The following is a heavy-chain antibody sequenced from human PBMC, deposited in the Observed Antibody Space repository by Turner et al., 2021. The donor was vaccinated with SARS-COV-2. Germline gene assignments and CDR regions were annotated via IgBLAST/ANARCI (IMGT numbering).Heavy chain of an antibody. Sequence: EVTLVESGGVLVQPGGSLRLSCAASGFPFSSYRMNWVRQAPGKGLEWVSSISSSSSYIYYADSVKGRFTISRDNAKNSLYLQMNSLRAEDTAVYYCARDHRPVVVPAAKRAGSYYYGMDVWGQGTTVTVSS. V-gene: IGHV3-21*01. CDR1: GFPFSSYR. CDR3: ARDHRPVVVPAAKRAGSYYYGMDV. CDR2: ISSSSSYI. J-gene: IGHJ6*02. D-gene: IGHD2-2*01.